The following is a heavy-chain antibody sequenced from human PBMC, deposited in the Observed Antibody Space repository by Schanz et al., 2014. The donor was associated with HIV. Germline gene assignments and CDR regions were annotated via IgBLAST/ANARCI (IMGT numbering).Heavy chain of an antibody. CDR1: GFTFSTYG. J-gene: IGHJ6*02. V-gene: IGHV3-33*01. Sequence: QVQLVESGGGVVQPGRSLRLSCAASGFTFSTYGMHWVCQAPGKGLEWVAVIWYDGTNKYYADPVKGRFTISSDNSKNTLYLQMNSLRDDDTAVYYCATRSPDGYNINYYGIDVWGQGTTVTVSS. CDR3: ATRSPDGYNINYYGIDV. CDR2: IWYDGTNK. D-gene: IGHD1-1*01.